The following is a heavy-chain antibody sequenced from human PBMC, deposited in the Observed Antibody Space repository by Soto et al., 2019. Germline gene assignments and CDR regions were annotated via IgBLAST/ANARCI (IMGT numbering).Heavy chain of an antibody. CDR2: IYPGDSDT. V-gene: IGHV5-51*01. J-gene: IGHJ5*02. CDR1: GYSFTSYW. D-gene: IGHD6-19*01. Sequence: GESLKISCKGSGYSFTSYWIGWVRQMPGKGLEWMGIIYPGDSDTRYSPSFQGQVTISADKSISTAYLRWSSLKASDTAMYYCARLLGQSPFIAVAGWFDPWGQGTLVTVSS. CDR3: ARLLGQSPFIAVAGWFDP.